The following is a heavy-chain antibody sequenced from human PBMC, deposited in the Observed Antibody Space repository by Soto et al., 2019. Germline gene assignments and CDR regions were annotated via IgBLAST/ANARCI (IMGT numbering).Heavy chain of an antibody. CDR1: GGSISTYY. CDR2: VYYSGST. CDR3: ARRPYYGMDV. Sequence: QVQLQESGPGLVKPSETLSLTCTVSGGSISTYYWTWIRQPPGKGLEWIGHVYYSGSTSYNPSLRSRVTILIDTSKNQFFLKLNSMTAADTAVYYCARRPYYGMDVWGPGTTVTVSS. J-gene: IGHJ6*02. V-gene: IGHV4-59*01.